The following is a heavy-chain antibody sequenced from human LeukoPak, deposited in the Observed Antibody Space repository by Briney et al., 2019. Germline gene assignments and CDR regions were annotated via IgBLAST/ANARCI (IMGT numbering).Heavy chain of an antibody. V-gene: IGHV1-69*05. Sequence: FQGRVTITTDESTSTAYMELSSLRSEDTAVYYCASPGGAFGVVDDDAFDIWGQGTMVTVSS. CDR3: ASPGGAFGVVDDDAFDI. J-gene: IGHJ3*02. D-gene: IGHD3-3*01.